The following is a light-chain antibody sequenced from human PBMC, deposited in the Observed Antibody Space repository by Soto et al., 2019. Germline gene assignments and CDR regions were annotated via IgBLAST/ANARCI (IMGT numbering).Light chain of an antibody. J-gene: IGKJ1*01. CDR1: RSVSGSY. CDR3: QQYDNWPT. V-gene: IGKV3-15*01. Sequence: EIVLTQSPGTVSVTTGESATLSSRASRSVSGSYVAWYQQKAGQAPRLLIYGASTRATGIPARFSGSGSGTEFTLTISSLQSEDFAVYYCQQYDNWPTFGQGTKVDIK. CDR2: GAS.